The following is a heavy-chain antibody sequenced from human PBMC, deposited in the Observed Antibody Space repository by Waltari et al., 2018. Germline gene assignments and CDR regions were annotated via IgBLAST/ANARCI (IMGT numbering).Heavy chain of an antibody. CDR1: GGSFSDYY. D-gene: IGHD4-17*01. V-gene: IGHV4-34*01. CDR2: INPSGST. Sequence: QVQLQQWGAGLLKPSETLSLTCAVYGGSFSDYYWTWIRQHPGMGLEWIGEINPSGSTNYNPSLKNRVTISVDMSKRQVSLKVRSVTAADTAVYYCARDADYGDYVFDYWGQGTLVTV. J-gene: IGHJ4*02. CDR3: ARDADYGDYVFDY.